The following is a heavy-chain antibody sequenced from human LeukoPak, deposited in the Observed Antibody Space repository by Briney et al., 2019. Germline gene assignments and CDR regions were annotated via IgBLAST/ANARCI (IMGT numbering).Heavy chain of an antibody. CDR2: IRYDGSNK. V-gene: IGHV3-30*02. Sequence: PGGSLRLSCAASGFTFSSYGMHWVRQAPGKGLEWVAFIRYDGSNKYYADSVKGRFTISRDNSKNTLYLQMNSLRAEDTAVYYCAKGHHYKGHSSIAARHDAFDIWGQGTMVTVSS. CDR1: GFTFSSYG. CDR3: AKGHHYKGHSSIAARHDAFDI. J-gene: IGHJ3*02. D-gene: IGHD6-6*01.